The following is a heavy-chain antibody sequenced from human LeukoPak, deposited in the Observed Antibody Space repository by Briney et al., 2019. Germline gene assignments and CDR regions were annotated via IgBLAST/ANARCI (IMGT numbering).Heavy chain of an antibody. Sequence: GGSLRLSCAASGFTFSSYSMNWVRQAPGKGLEWVSSISSSSSYIYYADSVKGRFTISRDNAKNSLYLQMNSLRAEDTAVYYCARVSGSSPHHDAFDIWGQGTMVTVSS. CDR1: GFTFSSYS. CDR2: ISSSSSYI. J-gene: IGHJ3*02. CDR3: ARVSGSSPHHDAFDI. V-gene: IGHV3-21*01. D-gene: IGHD1-26*01.